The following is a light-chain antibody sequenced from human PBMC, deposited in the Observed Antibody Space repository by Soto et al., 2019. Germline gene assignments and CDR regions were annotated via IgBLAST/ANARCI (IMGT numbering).Light chain of an antibody. CDR1: QNVSSN. CDR2: GAS. V-gene: IGKV3-20*01. J-gene: IGKJ1*01. CDR3: QQYGSSGT. Sequence: ASLSVSPGERATLSCRASQNVSSNLAWYQQKPCQAPRFLIYGASTRATGIPDRFSGSGSGTDFTLTISRLEPEDFAVYYCQQYGSSGTFGQGTKVDIK.